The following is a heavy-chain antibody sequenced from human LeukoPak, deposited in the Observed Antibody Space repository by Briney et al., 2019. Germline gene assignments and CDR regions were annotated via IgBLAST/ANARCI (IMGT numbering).Heavy chain of an antibody. Sequence: ASVKVSFKASGYTFTSYGISWVRQAPGQGLEWMGWISAYNGNTHHIQKFQDRVTMTTDTSTSTAYMELRSLRSDDTAVYYCARAFRYSYGFDYWGQGTLVTVSS. CDR3: ARAFRYSYGFDY. V-gene: IGHV1-18*04. D-gene: IGHD5-18*01. J-gene: IGHJ4*02. CDR1: GYTFTSYG. CDR2: ISAYNGNT.